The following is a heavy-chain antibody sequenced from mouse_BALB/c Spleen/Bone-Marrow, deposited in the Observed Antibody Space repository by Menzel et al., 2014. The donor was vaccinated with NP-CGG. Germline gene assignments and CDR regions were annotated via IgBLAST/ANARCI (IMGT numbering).Heavy chain of an antibody. CDR3: AREGVRTYYYAMDY. CDR2: IWSGGST. D-gene: IGHD2-14*01. CDR1: GFSLTSYD. V-gene: IGHV2-2*02. J-gene: IGHJ4*01. Sequence: QVQLQQSGPGLVQPSQSLSITCTVSGFSLTSYDVHWVRQSPGKGLEWLGVIWSGGSTDYNAAFMSRLSISKDSSKSQVFFKMNSLQANDTAIYYCAREGVRTYYYAMDYWGQGTSVTVSS.